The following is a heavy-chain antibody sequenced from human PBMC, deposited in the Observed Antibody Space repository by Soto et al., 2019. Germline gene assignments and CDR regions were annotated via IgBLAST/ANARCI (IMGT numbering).Heavy chain of an antibody. V-gene: IGHV4-31*03. CDR2: VYYSGST. CDR1: GDSISSGGYY. D-gene: IGHD3-22*01. J-gene: IGHJ4*01. CDR3: AREICCYYDTTRRGYLDY. Sequence: PSETLSLTCTVSGDSISSGGYYWNWSRQHPGKGLEWIGYVYYSGSTYYNPSLKRRVTISIDTSKNQFSLKPSSVTAAYTGVYYCAREICCYYDTTRRGYLDYWGHGTLVTVSS.